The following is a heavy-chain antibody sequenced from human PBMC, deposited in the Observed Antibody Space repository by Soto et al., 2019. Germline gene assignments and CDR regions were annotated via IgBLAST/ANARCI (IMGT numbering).Heavy chain of an antibody. CDR3: ARDGWLRFDAFDI. V-gene: IGHV1-24*01. D-gene: IGHD5-12*01. CDR1: GYSLTELS. Sequence: ASVKVCCKVSGYSLTELSIHWVRQASGKGLEWMGGLDPDNDDTIYAQKFQGRVTMTTDTSTSTAYMGLRSLRSDDTAVYYCARDGWLRFDAFDIWGQGTMVTVSS. J-gene: IGHJ3*02. CDR2: LDPDNDDT.